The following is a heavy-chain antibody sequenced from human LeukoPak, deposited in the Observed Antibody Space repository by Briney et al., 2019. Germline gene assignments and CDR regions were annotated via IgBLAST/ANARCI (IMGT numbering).Heavy chain of an antibody. CDR1: GGSFSGYY. CDR2: INHSGST. D-gene: IGHD3-16*02. CDR3: ARGVENYDYVWGSYRYTYLDY. J-gene: IGHJ4*02. V-gene: IGHV4-34*01. Sequence: SETLSLTCAVYGGSFSGYYWSWIRQPPGKGLEWIGEINHSGSTNYNPSLKSRVTISVDTSKNQFSMKLSYVNAADTAVYYCARGVENYDYVWGSYRYTYLDYWGQGTLVTVSS.